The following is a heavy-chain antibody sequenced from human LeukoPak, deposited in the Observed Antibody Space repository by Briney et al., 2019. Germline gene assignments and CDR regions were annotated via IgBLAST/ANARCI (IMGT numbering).Heavy chain of an antibody. Sequence: ASVKVSCKASGYTFTSYYMHWVRQAPGQGLEWMGWINPNSGGTNYAQKFQGRVTKTRDTSISTAYMELSRLRSDDTAVYYCARINRGSYYFDYWGQGTLVTVSS. CDR1: GYTFTSYY. V-gene: IGHV1-2*02. J-gene: IGHJ4*02. CDR2: INPNSGGT. CDR3: ARINRGSYYFDY. D-gene: IGHD1-26*01.